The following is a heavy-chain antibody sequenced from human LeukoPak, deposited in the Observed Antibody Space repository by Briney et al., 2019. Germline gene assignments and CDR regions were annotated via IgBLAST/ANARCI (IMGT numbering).Heavy chain of an antibody. D-gene: IGHD2-2*02. CDR2: IKPDGSEK. V-gene: IGHV3-7*01. J-gene: IGHJ6*03. CDR1: GITFSSNW. Sequence: GGSLRLSCAAAGITFSSNWMSWVRQAPGKGLEWVANIKPDGSEKYYVDSVKGRFTISRDNAKSSLYLQMNSLRAEDSAVYYCARDGCTSTSCYTRGDVWGKGTMVTVSS. CDR3: ARDGCTSTSCYTRGDV.